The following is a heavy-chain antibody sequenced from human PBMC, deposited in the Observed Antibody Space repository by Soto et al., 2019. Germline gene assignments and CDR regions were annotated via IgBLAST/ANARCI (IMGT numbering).Heavy chain of an antibody. V-gene: IGHV5-51*01. J-gene: IGHJ6*02. CDR1: GYSFTSYW. CDR3: ARTGTAMARGLYGMDV. Sequence: PGESLKISCNGSGYSFTSYWIGWVRQMPGKGLEWMGIIYPGDSDTRYSPSFQGQVTISADKSISTAYLQWSSLKASDTAMYYCARTGTAMARGLYGMDVWGPGTKVTVYS. D-gene: IGHD5-18*01. CDR2: IYPGDSDT.